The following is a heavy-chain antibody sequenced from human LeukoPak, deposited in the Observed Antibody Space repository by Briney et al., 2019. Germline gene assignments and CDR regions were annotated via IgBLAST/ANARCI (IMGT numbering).Heavy chain of an antibody. CDR1: GFTFSSYG. D-gene: IGHD2-21*01. Sequence: GGSLRLSCAASGFTFSSYGMSWVRQAPGKGLEWVSAISGSGGSTYYADSVKGRFTISRDNSKNTLYLQMNSLRAEDTAVYYCARDPLGEWYMDVWGKGTTVTVSS. V-gene: IGHV3-23*01. CDR2: ISGSGGST. J-gene: IGHJ6*03. CDR3: ARDPLGEWYMDV.